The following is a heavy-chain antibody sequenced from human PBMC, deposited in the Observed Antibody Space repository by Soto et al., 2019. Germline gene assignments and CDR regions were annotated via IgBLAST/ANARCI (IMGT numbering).Heavy chain of an antibody. J-gene: IGHJ4*02. D-gene: IGHD6-19*01. CDR1: GFSLSTSGVG. Sequence: QITLKESGPTLVKPTQTLTLTCTFSGFSLSTSGVGVGWIRQPPGKALEWLALIYWDDDKRYSPSLKSRLTIPKDTSKNQVVLTMTNMDPVDTATYYCALSSGMAVAGLPFDYWGQGTLVTVSS. V-gene: IGHV2-5*02. CDR3: ALSSGMAVAGLPFDY. CDR2: IYWDDDK.